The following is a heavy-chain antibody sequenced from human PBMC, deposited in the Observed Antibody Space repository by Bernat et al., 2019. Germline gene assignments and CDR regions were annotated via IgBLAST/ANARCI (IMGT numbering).Heavy chain of an antibody. CDR3: AREISTSDSEHFQN. CDR2: TSSSGTTI. V-gene: IGHV3-48*03. J-gene: IGHJ1*01. Sequence: EVQLVESGGGLVQPGGSLRLSCEASGFTFSSYEMNWVRQAPGKGLEWVSYTSSSGTTIYYADSVKGRFFISRDNAKNSLYLQINSLRTEDTAVYYCAREISTSDSEHFQNWGQGTLVTVSS. CDR1: GFTFSSYE. D-gene: IGHD2-2*01.